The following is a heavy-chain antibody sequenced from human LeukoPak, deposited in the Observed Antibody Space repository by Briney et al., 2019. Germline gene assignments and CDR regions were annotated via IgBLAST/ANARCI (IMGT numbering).Heavy chain of an antibody. J-gene: IGHJ3*02. V-gene: IGHV4-59*08. CDR3: AKAVVVSTTRLGPFDT. CDR2: IYYSGST. CDR1: GGSISSYY. Sequence: SETLSLTCSVSGGSISSYYWSWIRQPPGKGLEWIGYIYYSGSTNYNPPLKSRVTISVDTSKNQFSLKLSSVTAADMAVYYRAKAVVVSTTRLGPFDTWGQGTMVTVSS. D-gene: IGHD3-22*01.